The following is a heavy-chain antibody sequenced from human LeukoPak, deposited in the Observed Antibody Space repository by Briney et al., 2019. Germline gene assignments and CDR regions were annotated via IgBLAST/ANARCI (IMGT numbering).Heavy chain of an antibody. CDR2: IYTRGST. D-gene: IGHD2-15*01. V-gene: IGHV4-4*07. CDR3: ARGSYCSADICSGGDAFDI. Sequence: SGTLSLTGTVPGGSINNYYWSWIRQPAGKGLEWIGRIYTRGSTNYNHSLKSRVTMSVDTSKNKFSLKLSSVTAADTAVYYCARGSYCSADICSGGDAFDIWGQGTMVSVSS. CDR1: GGSINNYY. J-gene: IGHJ3*02.